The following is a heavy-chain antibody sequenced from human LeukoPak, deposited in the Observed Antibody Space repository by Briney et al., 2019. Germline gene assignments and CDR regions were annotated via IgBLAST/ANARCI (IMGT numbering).Heavy chain of an antibody. V-gene: IGHV4-39*01. CDR3: ATRFLVPTYYFDY. J-gene: IGHJ4*02. Sequence: SETLSLTCTVSGGSISSSSYYWGWIRQPPGKGLGWIGSIYYSGSTYYNPSLKSRVTISVDTSKNQFSLKLSSVTAADTAVYYCATRFLVPTYYFDYWGQGTLVTVSS. CDR2: IYYSGST. CDR1: GGSISSSSYY. D-gene: IGHD3-3*01.